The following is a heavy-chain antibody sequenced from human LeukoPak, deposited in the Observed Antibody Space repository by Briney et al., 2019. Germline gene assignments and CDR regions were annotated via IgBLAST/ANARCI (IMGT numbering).Heavy chain of an antibody. J-gene: IGHJ3*02. D-gene: IGHD2-2*01. V-gene: IGHV4-38-2*02. CDR2: IYHSGST. CDR1: GYSISSGYY. Sequence: SETLSLTCTVSGYSISSGYYWGWIRQPPGKGLEWIGSIYHSGSTYYNPSLKSRVTISVDTSKNQFSLKLSSVTAADTAVYYCARGAIVVVPAATPDAFDIWGQGTMVTVS. CDR3: ARGAIVVVPAATPDAFDI.